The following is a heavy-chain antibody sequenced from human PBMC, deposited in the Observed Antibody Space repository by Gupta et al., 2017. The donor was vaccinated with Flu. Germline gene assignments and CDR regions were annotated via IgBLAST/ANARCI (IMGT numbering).Heavy chain of an antibody. J-gene: IGHJ4*02. CDR3: VRDHPGFNTAMDY. Sequence: EVQLVESAGGLVQPGRSLRLSCAASGFTFSSDWMHWVRQAPGKGLEWVSRINIDGTTTNYAHSVQGRFILSRDNAKNTLYLHMHSLRAGDTAVYYCVRDHPGFNTAMDYWGQGTLVTVSS. CDR2: INIDGTTT. D-gene: IGHD5-18*01. CDR1: GFTFSSDW. V-gene: IGHV3-74*01.